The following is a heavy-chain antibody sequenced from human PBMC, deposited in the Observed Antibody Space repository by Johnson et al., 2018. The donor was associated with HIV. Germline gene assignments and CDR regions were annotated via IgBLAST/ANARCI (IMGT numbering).Heavy chain of an antibody. CDR3: ARGQGGIQLWFDGFDI. V-gene: IGHV3-20*04. CDR2: INWNGGSR. D-gene: IGHD5-18*01. CDR1: GFTFDDYG. Sequence: VQLVESGGGVVQPGRSLRLSCAASGFTFDDYGMSWVRQGPGKGLEWVSGINWNGGSRDYADSVKGRFTVSRDNSKNTLYLQMNSLRAEDMAVYYCARGQGGIQLWFDGFDIWGQGTMVTVSS. J-gene: IGHJ3*02.